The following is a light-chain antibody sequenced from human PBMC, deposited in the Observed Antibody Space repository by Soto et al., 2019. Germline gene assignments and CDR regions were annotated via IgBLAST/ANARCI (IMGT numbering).Light chain of an antibody. CDR3: NSYTSSNTYV. Sequence: QSALTQPASVSGSPGQAITISCSGSSSDVGAHNFVSWYQHHPGKAPELMIYEVSNRPSGVSNRFSGSKSGNTASLTISGLQAEDEADYYCNSYTSSNTYVFGSGTRSPS. CDR2: EVS. V-gene: IGLV2-14*01. CDR1: SSDVGAHNF. J-gene: IGLJ1*01.